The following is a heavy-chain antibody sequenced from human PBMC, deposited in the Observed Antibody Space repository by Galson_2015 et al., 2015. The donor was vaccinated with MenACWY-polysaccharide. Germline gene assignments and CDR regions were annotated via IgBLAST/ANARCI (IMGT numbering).Heavy chain of an antibody. V-gene: IGHV3-30-3*01. D-gene: IGHD3-22*01. CDR3: ARTVVFEY. CDR2: ISYDGTNK. J-gene: IGHJ4*02. CDR1: GFTFSSHA. Sequence: SLRLSCATSGFTFSSHAMHWVRQAPGKGLEWVAIISYDGTNKYYADSVKGRFTISRDNSENTLYLQMNSLRAEDTAIYYCARTVVFEYWGQGTLVTVS.